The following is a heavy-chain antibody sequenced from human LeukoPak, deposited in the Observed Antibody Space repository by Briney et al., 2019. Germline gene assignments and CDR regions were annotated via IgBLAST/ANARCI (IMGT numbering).Heavy chain of an antibody. CDR3: AKAANCYYYGMDV. V-gene: IGHV3-30*18. CDR1: GFTFSSYG. J-gene: IGHJ6*02. CDR2: ISYDGSNK. Sequence: GRSLRLSCAASGFTFSSYGMHWVRQAPGKGLEWVAVISYDGSNKYYADSVKGRFTISRDNSKNTLYLQMNSLRAEDTAVYYCAKAANCYYYGMDVWGQGTTVTVSS.